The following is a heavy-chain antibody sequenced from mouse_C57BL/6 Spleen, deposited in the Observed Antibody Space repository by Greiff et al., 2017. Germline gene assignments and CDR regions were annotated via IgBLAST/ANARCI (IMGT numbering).Heavy chain of an antibody. CDR3: TRSGSSPRFAY. V-gene: IGHV14-4*01. CDR1: GFNIKDDY. Sequence: EVQLQQSGAELVRPGASVKLSCTASGFNIKDDYMHWVKQRPEQGLEWIGWIDPENGDTEYASKFQGKATITADTSSNTAYLQLSSLTSADTAVYYCTRSGSSPRFAYWGQGTLVTVSA. CDR2: IDPENGDT. J-gene: IGHJ3*01. D-gene: IGHD1-1*01.